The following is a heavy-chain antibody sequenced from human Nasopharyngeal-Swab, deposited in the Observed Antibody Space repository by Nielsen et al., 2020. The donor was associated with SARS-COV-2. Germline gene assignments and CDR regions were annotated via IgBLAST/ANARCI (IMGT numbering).Heavy chain of an antibody. CDR2: INAGNGNT. Sequence: ASVKVSCKASGYTFTSYAMHCVRQAPGQGLEWMGWINAGNGNTKYSQKFQGRVTITRDTSASTAYMELSSLRSEDTAVYYCARVGIMSGNLWGWFDPWGQGTLVTVSS. CDR3: ARVGIMSGNLWGWFDP. J-gene: IGHJ5*02. D-gene: IGHD1-26*01. CDR1: GYTFTSYA. V-gene: IGHV1-3*01.